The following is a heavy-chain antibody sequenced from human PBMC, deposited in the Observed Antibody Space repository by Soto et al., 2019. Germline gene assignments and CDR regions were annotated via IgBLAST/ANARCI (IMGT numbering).Heavy chain of an antibody. J-gene: IGHJ5*02. D-gene: IGHD1-1*01. CDR2: ISSSSSYI. Sequence: VGSLRLSCAASGFTFSSYSMNWVRQAPGKGLEWVSSISSSSSYIYYADSVKGRFTISRDNAKNSLYLQMNSLRAEDTAVYYCARSEDWNNWFDPWGQGTLVTVSS. CDR1: GFTFSSYS. CDR3: ARSEDWNNWFDP. V-gene: IGHV3-21*01.